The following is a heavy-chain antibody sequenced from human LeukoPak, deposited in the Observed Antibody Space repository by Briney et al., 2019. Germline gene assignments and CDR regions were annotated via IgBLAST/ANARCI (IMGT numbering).Heavy chain of an antibody. CDR3: TTESGDYNWFDP. D-gene: IGHD1-26*01. J-gene: IGHJ5*02. CDR1: GFTLSDAW. Sequence: PGGSLRLSCAASGFTLSDAWMSWVRQPPGKGLEWVGRIKSKIGGGTTDYAVPVKGRFTISRDDSKNTLYLQMNTLKTEDAAVYYCTTESGDYNWFDPWGQGTLVIVSS. V-gene: IGHV3-15*01. CDR2: IKSKIGGGTT.